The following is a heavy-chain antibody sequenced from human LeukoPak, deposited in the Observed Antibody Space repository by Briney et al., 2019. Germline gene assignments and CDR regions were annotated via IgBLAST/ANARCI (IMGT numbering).Heavy chain of an antibody. CDR3: AREKYSANYHFDY. J-gene: IGHJ4*02. Sequence: PSETLSLTCTVSDDSISSGGYYCNWIRQPAGKGLGWIGRIYSSGSTNYNPSLKSRLTISIDTSKNQVSLKLSSVTAADTAVYYCAREKYSANYHFDYWGQGTLVTVSS. V-gene: IGHV4-61*02. CDR2: IYSSGST. CDR1: DDSISSGGYY. D-gene: IGHD1-26*01.